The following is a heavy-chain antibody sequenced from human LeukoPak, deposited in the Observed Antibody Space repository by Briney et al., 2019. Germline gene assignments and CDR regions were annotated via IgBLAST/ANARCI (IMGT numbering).Heavy chain of an antibody. Sequence: ASVKVSCKASGYTFTGYYMHWVRQAPGQGLEWMGWINPNSGGTNYAQKFQGRVTMTRDTSISTAYMELSRLRSDDTAVYYCARIDILTGYYFLFDYWGQGTLVTVSS. CDR3: ARIDILTGYYFLFDY. CDR2: INPNSGGT. D-gene: IGHD3-9*01. V-gene: IGHV1-2*02. J-gene: IGHJ4*02. CDR1: GYTFTGYY.